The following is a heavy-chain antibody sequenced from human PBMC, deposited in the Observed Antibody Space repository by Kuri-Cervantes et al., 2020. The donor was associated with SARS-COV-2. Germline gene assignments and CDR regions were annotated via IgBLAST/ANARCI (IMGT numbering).Heavy chain of an antibody. Sequence: ESLKISCAASGFTFSSYWMSWVRQPPGKGLEWIGNIFYSGNTNYNPSLKSRVTISVDTSKNQFSLKLSSVTAADTAVYYCARVDLGYSGYDRHIDYWGQGTLVTVSS. J-gene: IGHJ4*02. V-gene: IGHV4-59*08. D-gene: IGHD5-12*01. CDR3: ARVDLGYSGYDRHIDY. CDR2: IFYSGNT. CDR1: GFTFSSYW.